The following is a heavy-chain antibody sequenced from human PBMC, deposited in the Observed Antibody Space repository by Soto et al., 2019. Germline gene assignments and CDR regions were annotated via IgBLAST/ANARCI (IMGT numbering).Heavy chain of an antibody. CDR2: ISTSNGDT. J-gene: IGHJ4*02. V-gene: IGHV1-18*04. Sequence: SVKVSCKASGYTFSTYGISWVRQAPGQGLEWMAWISTSNGDTHYAQKVQDRVTMTTDRFTSTAYMELRSLRSDDTAIYYCARDSAAHGPVFDYWGQGTLVTVSS. D-gene: IGHD6-13*01. CDR3: ARDSAAHGPVFDY. CDR1: GYTFSTYG.